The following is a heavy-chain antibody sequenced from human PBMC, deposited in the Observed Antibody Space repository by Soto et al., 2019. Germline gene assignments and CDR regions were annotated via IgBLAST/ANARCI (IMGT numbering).Heavy chain of an antibody. CDR2: IYYSCST. CDR1: GGYISSGGYY. Sequence: QVQLQESGPGLVKPSQTLSLTCTVSGGYISSGGYYWSWIRQHPGKGLEWLGYIYYSCSTYYNPSLKIRVTISVDTSKNQFSLKLSAVTAADTAVYYCASRYCSSTSCYGGWFDPWGQGTLVTVSS. CDR3: ASRYCSSTSCYGGWFDP. J-gene: IGHJ5*02. D-gene: IGHD2-2*01. V-gene: IGHV4-31*03.